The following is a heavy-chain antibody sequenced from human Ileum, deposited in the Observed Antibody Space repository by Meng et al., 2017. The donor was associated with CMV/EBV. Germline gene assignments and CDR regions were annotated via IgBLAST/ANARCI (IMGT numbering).Heavy chain of an antibody. Sequence: GQLVGVGGSLVEPGRLRLLSRAVVGFIFSDYLSHWLREAAGAGLEWVSYISPTGTDTNSADSGKGRFTISRDNAKKSLFLQISSLTAEDTAVYYCVKGHTMINSWGQGTLVTVSS. CDR1: GFIFSDYL. D-gene: IGHD3-16*01. CDR2: ISPTGTDT. J-gene: IGHJ4*02. CDR3: VKGHTMINS. V-gene: IGHV3-11*05.